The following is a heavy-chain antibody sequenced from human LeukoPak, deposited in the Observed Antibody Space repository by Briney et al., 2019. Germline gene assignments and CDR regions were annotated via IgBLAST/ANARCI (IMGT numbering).Heavy chain of an antibody. D-gene: IGHD2-15*01. V-gene: IGHV3-11*01. CDR2: IRSNGSTT. CDR1: GFTFSDYY. Sequence: GGSLRLSCAASGFTFSDYYMSWIRQAPGKGLEWVSDIRSNGSTTYYADSVKGRFTISRDNAKNSLHLQMNSLRDEDTAVYYCARARDVYSAFDIWGQGTMVTVSS. J-gene: IGHJ3*02. CDR3: ARARDVYSAFDI.